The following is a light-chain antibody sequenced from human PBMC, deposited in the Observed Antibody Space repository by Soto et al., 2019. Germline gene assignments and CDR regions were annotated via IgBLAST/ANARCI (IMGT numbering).Light chain of an antibody. CDR3: NSQRSSGTRV. CDR1: SSDVGGYKH. V-gene: IGLV2-14*01. J-gene: IGLJ1*01. Sequence: QSVLTQPASVSGSPGQSITISCTGTSSDVGGYKHVSWYQHHPGKAPKLMIYEVSNRPSGVSNRFSDSKSGYTASLTISGLQTEDEAAYYCNSQRSSGTRVFGTGPEVTVL. CDR2: EVS.